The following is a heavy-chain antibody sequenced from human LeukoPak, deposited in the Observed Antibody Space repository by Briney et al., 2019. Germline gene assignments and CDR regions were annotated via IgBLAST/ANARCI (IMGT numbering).Heavy chain of an antibody. CDR3: ARQAGYCSSTSCSLNWFDP. Sequence: SLKVSCKASGGTFSSYAISWVRQAPGQGHEWIGGIIPIFGTANYAQTFQGRVTITADESTSTAYMELSSLRSEDTAVYYCARQAGYCSSTSCSLNWFDPWGQGTLVTVSS. CDR1: GGTFSSYA. D-gene: IGHD2-2*03. V-gene: IGHV1-69*13. J-gene: IGHJ5*02. CDR2: IIPIFGTA.